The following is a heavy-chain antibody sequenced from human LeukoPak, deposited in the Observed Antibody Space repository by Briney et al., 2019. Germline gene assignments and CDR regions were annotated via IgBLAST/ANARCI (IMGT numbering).Heavy chain of an antibody. Sequence: ASVKVSCKASGYTFTGYYMHWVRQAPGQGLEWMGWINPNSGGTNYAQKFQGRVTMTRDTSISTAYMELSRLRSDDTAVYHCARVGYDILTGSIDYWGQGTLVTVSS. D-gene: IGHD3-9*01. J-gene: IGHJ4*02. V-gene: IGHV1-2*02. CDR1: GYTFTGYY. CDR2: INPNSGGT. CDR3: ARVGYDILTGSIDY.